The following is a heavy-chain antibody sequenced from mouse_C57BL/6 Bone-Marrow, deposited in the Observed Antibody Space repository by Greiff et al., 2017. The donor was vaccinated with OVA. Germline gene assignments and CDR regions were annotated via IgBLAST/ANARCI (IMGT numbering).Heavy chain of an antibody. D-gene: IGHD1-1*01. J-gene: IGHJ4*01. CDR3: ARNYVSRYAMDY. V-gene: IGHV5-17*01. Sequence: EVMLVESGGGLVKPGGSLKLSCEASGFTFSDYGMHWVRQAPEKGLEWVAYISSGSSTINYADTVKGRFTISIDNARNTLFLQMTSLRSEDTAMYYCARNYVSRYAMDYWGQGTSVTVSS. CDR1: GFTFSDYG. CDR2: ISSGSSTI.